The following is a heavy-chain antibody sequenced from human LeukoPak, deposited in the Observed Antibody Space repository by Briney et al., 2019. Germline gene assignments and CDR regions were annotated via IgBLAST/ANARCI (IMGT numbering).Heavy chain of an antibody. CDR1: GGSISSYY. Sequence: KPSETLSLTCTVSGGSISSYYWSWIRQPPGKGLEWIGYIYYSGSTNYNPSLKSRVTISVDTSKNQFSLKLGSVTAADTAVYYCARAGYYGSGSKAYFQHWGQGTLVTVSS. V-gene: IGHV4-59*01. CDR3: ARAGYYGSGSKAYFQH. J-gene: IGHJ1*01. D-gene: IGHD3-10*01. CDR2: IYYSGST.